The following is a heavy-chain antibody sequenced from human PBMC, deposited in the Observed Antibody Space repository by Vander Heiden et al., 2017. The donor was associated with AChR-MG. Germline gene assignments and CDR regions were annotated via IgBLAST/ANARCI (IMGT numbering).Heavy chain of an antibody. D-gene: IGHD3-3*01. CDR2: MNPNSGNT. Sequence: QVQLVQSGAEVKKPGASVKVSCKASGYPFTSYDINWVRQATGQGLEWMGWMNPNSGNTGYAQKFQGRVTMTRNTSISTAYMELSSLRSEDTAVYYCARVLSHYDFWSGYREGVDYWGQGTLVTGSS. CDR3: ARVLSHYDFWSGYREGVDY. J-gene: IGHJ4*02. CDR1: GYPFTSYD. V-gene: IGHV1-8*01.